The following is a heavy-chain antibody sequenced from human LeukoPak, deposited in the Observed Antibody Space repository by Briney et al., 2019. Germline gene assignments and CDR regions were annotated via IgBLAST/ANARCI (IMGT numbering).Heavy chain of an antibody. CDR1: GFTFSSYA. J-gene: IGHJ5*02. CDR3: XXXXXXXXSSGSNWFDP. Sequence: GGSLRLSCAASGFTFSSYAMSWVRQAPGKGLEWVSAISGSGGSTYYADSGKGRFTISRDNSKNTLYLQVNSLRAEDTAVYYXXXXXXXXXSSGSNWFDPWGQGTLVTVSS. V-gene: IGHV3-23*01. D-gene: IGHD3-22*01. CDR2: ISGSGGST.